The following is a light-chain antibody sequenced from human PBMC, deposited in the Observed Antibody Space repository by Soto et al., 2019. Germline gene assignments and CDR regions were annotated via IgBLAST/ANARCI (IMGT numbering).Light chain of an antibody. CDR3: QQYHTSPLLT. V-gene: IGKV3-20*01. J-gene: IGKJ4*01. Sequence: EIVLTQFPGSLSLSPGERVTLSCRASQTINTRYLAWYQQRPGQPPRLLIFATSSRATGIPDRFIRSGSGTDFSLTISRLEPEDFAVYYGQQYHTSPLLTFGGGTRVEIK. CDR1: QTINTRY. CDR2: ATS.